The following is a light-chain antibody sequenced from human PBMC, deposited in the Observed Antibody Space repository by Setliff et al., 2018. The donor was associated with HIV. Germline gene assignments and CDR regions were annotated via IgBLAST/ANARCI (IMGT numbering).Light chain of an antibody. Sequence: QSALAQPASVSGSPGQSITISCTGGSSAFGTYNYVSWYQQYPGKPPKLIIYEVSNRPSGVSSRFSGSKSGTTASLTISGLQTEDEADYYCTSLPVMTNLIFGGGTQLTVL. CDR1: SSAFGTYNY. V-gene: IGLV2-14*03. CDR2: EVS. J-gene: IGLJ2*01. CDR3: TSLPVMTNLI.